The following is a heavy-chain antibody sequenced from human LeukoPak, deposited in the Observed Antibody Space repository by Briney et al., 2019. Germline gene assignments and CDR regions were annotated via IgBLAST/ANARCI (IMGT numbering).Heavy chain of an antibody. CDR1: GFTFSSYW. CDR3: ARTVGSQEY. Sequence: GGSLRLSCAASGFTFSSYWMHWVRQAPGKGLVWVSRINSDGSVTTYADSVKGRFTISRDNAKNTLFLQMNSPRLEDTAVYYCARTVGSQEYWGQGTLVTVSS. J-gene: IGHJ4*02. V-gene: IGHV3-74*01. D-gene: IGHD4-23*01. CDR2: INSDGSVT.